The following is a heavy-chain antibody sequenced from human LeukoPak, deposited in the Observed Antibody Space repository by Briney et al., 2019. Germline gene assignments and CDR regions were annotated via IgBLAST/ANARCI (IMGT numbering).Heavy chain of an antibody. V-gene: IGHV1-18*01. CDR3: ARRITIFGVAPLDY. CDR1: GYIFTSYS. J-gene: IGHJ4*02. Sequence: GASVKLSCKASGYIFTSYSITWVRQAPGQGLEWMGWISPYNGNTNFAQKLQGRVTMTTDTSTRTAYMELRSLRSDDTAVYYCARRITIFGVAPLDYWGQGTLVAVSS. CDR2: ISPYNGNT. D-gene: IGHD3-3*01.